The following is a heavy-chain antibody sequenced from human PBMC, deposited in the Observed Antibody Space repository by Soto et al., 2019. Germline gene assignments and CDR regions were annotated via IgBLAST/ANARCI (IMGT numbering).Heavy chain of an antibody. Sequence: GASVKVSCKASGYTFTSYGISWVRQAPGQGLEWMGWISAYNGNTNYAQKLQGRVTMTTDTSTSTAYMELRSLRSDDTAVYYCARPSLMRVAPSGMEVWGQGTTVTVSS. J-gene: IGHJ6*02. V-gene: IGHV1-18*01. CDR2: ISAYNGNT. CDR1: GYTFTSYG. CDR3: ARPSLMRVAPSGMEV. D-gene: IGHD3-16*01.